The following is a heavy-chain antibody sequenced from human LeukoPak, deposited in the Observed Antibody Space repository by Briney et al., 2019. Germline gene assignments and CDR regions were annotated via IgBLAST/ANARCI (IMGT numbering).Heavy chain of an antibody. CDR2: INPNSGGT. V-gene: IGHV1-2*02. J-gene: IGHJ6*02. Sequence: ASVKVSCKASGYTFTGYYMHWVRQAPGQGLEWMGWINPNSGGTNYAQKFQGRVTMTRDTSISTAYMELSRLRSDDTAVYYCARNDVGQQLAQGGMDVWGQGTTVTVSS. CDR3: ARNDVGQQLAQGGMDV. D-gene: IGHD6-13*01. CDR1: GYTFTGYY.